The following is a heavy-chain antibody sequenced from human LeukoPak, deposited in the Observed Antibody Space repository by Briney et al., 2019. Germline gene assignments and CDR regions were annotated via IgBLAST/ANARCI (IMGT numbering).Heavy chain of an antibody. Sequence: SETLSLTCAVYGGSFSGYYWSWIRQPPGKGLEWIGEINHSGSTDYNPSLKSRVTISVDTSKNQFSLKLSSVTAADTAVYYCASSVGSGRTSDYWGQGTLVTVSS. D-gene: IGHD3-10*01. CDR1: GGSFSGYY. J-gene: IGHJ4*02. CDR2: INHSGST. CDR3: ASSVGSGRTSDY. V-gene: IGHV4-34*01.